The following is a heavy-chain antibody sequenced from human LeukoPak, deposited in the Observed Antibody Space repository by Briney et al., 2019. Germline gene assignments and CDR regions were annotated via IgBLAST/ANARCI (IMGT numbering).Heavy chain of an antibody. J-gene: IGHJ4*02. V-gene: IGHV3-21*01. Sequence: GGSLRLSCAASGFTFSSYSMNWVRQAPGKGPEWVSSISSSSSYIYYADSVKGRFTISRDNAKNSLYLQMNSLRAEDTAVYYCARDVGVYCSSTSCYTVYWGQGTLVTVSS. D-gene: IGHD2-2*02. CDR2: ISSSSSYI. CDR1: GFTFSSYS. CDR3: ARDVGVYCSSTSCYTVY.